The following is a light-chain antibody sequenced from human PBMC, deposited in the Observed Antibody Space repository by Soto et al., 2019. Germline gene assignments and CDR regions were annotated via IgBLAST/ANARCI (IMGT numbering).Light chain of an antibody. CDR2: VAS. V-gene: IGKV1-17*01. J-gene: IGKJ2*01. CDR1: QGIRNA. CDR3: RQHNSYPYT. Sequence: DIQMTQSPSSLSASVGDRVTITCRASQGIRNALGWYQQKPGKAPKRLIYVASRLQSGVPSRLSGNGSGTEFTLTSSSLQPEDFATYYCRQHNSYPYTFGLGTKLEIK.